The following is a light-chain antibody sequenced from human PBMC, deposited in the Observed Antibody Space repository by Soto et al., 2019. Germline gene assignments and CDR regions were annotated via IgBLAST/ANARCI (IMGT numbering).Light chain of an antibody. Sequence: EIVLTQSPATLSLSPGERATLSCRAIQSIAYYLAWYQEKPGQAPRLLIYDASIRATGIPARFSGSWSGTDFTLTISSLEPEDSAVYYCQQRGNWPPTWTFGQGTKVDIK. CDR3: QQRGNWPPTWT. V-gene: IGKV3-11*01. CDR2: DAS. J-gene: IGKJ1*01. CDR1: QSIAYY.